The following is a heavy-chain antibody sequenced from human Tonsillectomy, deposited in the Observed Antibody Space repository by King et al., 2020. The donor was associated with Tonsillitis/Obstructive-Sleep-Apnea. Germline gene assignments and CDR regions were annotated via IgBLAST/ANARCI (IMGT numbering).Heavy chain of an antibody. V-gene: IGHV3-23*04. D-gene: IGHD3-3*01. CDR3: AKEGSSSYDFWSGYPTRPFDY. CDR2: ISGSGGST. CDR1: GFTFSSYA. Sequence: VQLVESGGGLVQPGGSLRLSCAASGFTFSSYAMSWVRQAPGKGLEWVSAISGSGGSTYYADSVKGRFTISRDNSKNTLYQQMNSLRAEDTAVYYCAKEGSSSYDFWSGYPTRPFDYWGQGTLVTVSS. J-gene: IGHJ4*02.